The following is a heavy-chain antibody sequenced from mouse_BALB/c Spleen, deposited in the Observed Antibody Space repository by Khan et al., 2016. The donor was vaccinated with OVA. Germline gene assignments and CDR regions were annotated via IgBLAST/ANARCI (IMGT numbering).Heavy chain of an antibody. CDR1: GFTFSNYG. CDR2: ISSDGTYT. D-gene: IGHD4-1*01. CDR3: TSHLTGSFAY. Sequence: EVELVESGGDLVKPGGSLKLSCAASGFTFSNYGMSWVRQTPDKRLEWVATISSDGTYTYYPDSVKGRSTISRNNAKNTLYLQMSSLKSEDTAMYYCTSHLTGSFAYWGQGTLVTVSA. J-gene: IGHJ3*01. V-gene: IGHV5-6*01.